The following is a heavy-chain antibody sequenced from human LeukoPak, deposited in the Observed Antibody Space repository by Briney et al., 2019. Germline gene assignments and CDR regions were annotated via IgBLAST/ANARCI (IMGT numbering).Heavy chain of an antibody. Sequence: VASVKVSCKVSGYTLTELSMHWVRQAPGQGLEWMGGIIPIFGTAIYAQKFQGRVTITADESTSTAYMELSSLRSEDTAVYYCARCSQAPYYYYGMDVWGQGTTVTVSS. D-gene: IGHD6-13*01. V-gene: IGHV1-69*13. J-gene: IGHJ6*02. CDR3: ARCSQAPYYYYGMDV. CDR1: GYTLTELS. CDR2: IIPIFGTA.